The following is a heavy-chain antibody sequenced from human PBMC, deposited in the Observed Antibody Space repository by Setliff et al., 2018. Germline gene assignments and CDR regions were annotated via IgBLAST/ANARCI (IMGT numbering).Heavy chain of an antibody. Sequence: RASVKVSCKASGHTLTGYYMHWVRQAPGQGLEWMGWINPNSGDTKYAQKFQGRVTISADESERTAYMELSSLRFEDTAVYYCARDTRDKYDTSGYYLSFDSWGQGALVTVSS. CDR3: ARDTRDKYDTSGYYLSFDS. CDR1: GHTLTGYY. V-gene: IGHV1-2*02. J-gene: IGHJ4*02. CDR2: INPNSGDT. D-gene: IGHD3-22*01.